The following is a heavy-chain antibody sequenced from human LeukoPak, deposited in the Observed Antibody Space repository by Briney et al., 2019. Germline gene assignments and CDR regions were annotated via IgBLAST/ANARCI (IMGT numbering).Heavy chain of an antibody. V-gene: IGHV4-4*07. CDR2: IYTSGST. J-gene: IGHJ3*02. CDR3: ARDPVDTAENAFDI. Sequence: SETLSLTCTVSGGSISSYYWSWIRQPAGKGLEWIGRIYTSGSTNYNPSLKSRVTMSVDTSKNQFSLKLSSVTAADTAVYYCARDPVDTAENAFDIWGQGTMVTVSS. CDR1: GGSISSYY. D-gene: IGHD5-18*01.